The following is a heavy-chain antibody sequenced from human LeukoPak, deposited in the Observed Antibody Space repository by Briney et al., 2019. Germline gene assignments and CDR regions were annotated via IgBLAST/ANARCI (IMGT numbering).Heavy chain of an antibody. D-gene: IGHD3-22*01. CDR2: IWYDGSNK. Sequence: SCKASGGTFSSYAISWVRQAPGQGLEWVTVIWYDGSNKYYADSVKGRFTISRDNSKNTLYLQMNSLRAEDTAVYYCAREYYYDSSGPLGYWGQGTLVAVSS. CDR1: GGTFSSYA. J-gene: IGHJ4*02. V-gene: IGHV3-33*01. CDR3: AREYYYDSSGPLGY.